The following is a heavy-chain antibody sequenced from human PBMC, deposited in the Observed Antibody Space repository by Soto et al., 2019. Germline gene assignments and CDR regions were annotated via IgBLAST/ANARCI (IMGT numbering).Heavy chain of an antibody. CDR2: IYYNSGST. CDR3: TRDKPIPYHSNSGKGYYGRDG. CDR1: GGSIRSGGYF. D-gene: IGHD3-10*01. J-gene: IGHJ6*02. Sequence: QVQLQESGPGLVKPSQTLSLTCIVSGGSIRSGGYFWSWIRQHPGKGLEWIGNIYYNSGSTYYTPSLKSRVSIAVDASKNQFSLDLRSVTAADTAVYFCTRDKPIPYHSNSGKGYYGRDGWGPGNTVIVS. V-gene: IGHV4-31*03.